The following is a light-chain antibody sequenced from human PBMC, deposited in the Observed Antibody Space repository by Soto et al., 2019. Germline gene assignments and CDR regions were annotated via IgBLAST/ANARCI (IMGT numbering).Light chain of an antibody. V-gene: IGKV1-39*01. J-gene: IGKJ1*01. CDR2: DAT. CDR3: QQSFVTPRT. CDR1: QSISSW. Sequence: DIQMTQSPSTLSASVGDGVTITCRASQSISSWLAWYQQKPGKAPKLLIHDATTLQTGVPSRFSGSGSGTDFTLTISSLQPEDFATYYCQQSFVTPRTFGQGTKVDIK.